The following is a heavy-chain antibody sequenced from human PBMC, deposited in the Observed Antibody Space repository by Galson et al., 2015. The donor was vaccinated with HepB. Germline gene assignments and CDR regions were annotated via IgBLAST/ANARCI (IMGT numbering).Heavy chain of an antibody. Sequence: SLRLSCAASGFTFSSYAMSWVRQAPGKGLEWVSAISGSGGSTYYADSVKDRFTISRDNSKNTLYLQMNSLRAEDTAVYYCAKDLWGLAAAAHNWFDPWGQGTLVTVSS. J-gene: IGHJ5*02. CDR1: GFTFSSYA. CDR3: AKDLWGLAAAAHNWFDP. D-gene: IGHD3-16*01. CDR2: ISGSGGST. V-gene: IGHV3-23*01.